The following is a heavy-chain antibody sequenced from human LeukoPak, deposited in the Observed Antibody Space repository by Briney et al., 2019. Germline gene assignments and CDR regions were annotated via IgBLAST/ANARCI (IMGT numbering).Heavy chain of an antibody. J-gene: IGHJ5*02. CDR2: IYHSGST. CDR1: GYSISSGYY. CDR3: ARVGNPLVTVFAWFDP. D-gene: IGHD3-3*01. Sequence: PSETLSLTCTVSGYSISSGYYWGWIRQPPGKGREWIGSIYHSGSTYYNPSLKSRVTMSVDTSTNQFSLKLSSVTAADTALYYCARVGNPLVTVFAWFDPWGQGTLVTVSS. V-gene: IGHV4-38-2*02.